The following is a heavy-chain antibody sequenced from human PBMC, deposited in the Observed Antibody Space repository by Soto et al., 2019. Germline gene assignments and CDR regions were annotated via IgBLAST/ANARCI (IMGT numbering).Heavy chain of an antibody. J-gene: IGHJ6*02. V-gene: IGHV3-23*01. CDR3: AKGRIVATITNYNYYFYGMDV. CDR2: ISGSGDNT. D-gene: IGHD5-12*01. Sequence: QPGGSLRLSCVASGHTFHSYAMNWVRQAPGKGLEWVSYISGSGDNTYYADSVRGRFTISRDDSKDTLYLQMNSLRAEDTAVYYCAKGRIVATITNYNYYFYGMDVWGRGTTVTVSS. CDR1: GHTFHSYA.